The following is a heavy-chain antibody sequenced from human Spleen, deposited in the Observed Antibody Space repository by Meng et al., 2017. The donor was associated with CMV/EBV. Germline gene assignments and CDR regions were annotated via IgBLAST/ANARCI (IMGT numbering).Heavy chain of an antibody. V-gene: IGHV4-61*08. CDR3: ARDNARYCSTTSCHTSFGMDV. CDR2: IYYSGST. CDR1: GGSVSNSDYY. D-gene: IGHD2-2*01. J-gene: IGHJ6*02. Sequence: SETLSLTCNVSGGSVSNSDYYWGWIRQPPGKGLEWIGYIYYSGSTNYNPSLKSRVTLSVDTSKNQFSLKLRSVTAADTAVYYCARDNARYCSTTSCHTSFGMDVWGQGTTVTVSS.